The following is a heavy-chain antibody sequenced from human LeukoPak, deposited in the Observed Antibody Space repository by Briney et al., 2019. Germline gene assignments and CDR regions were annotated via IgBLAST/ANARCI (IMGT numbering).Heavy chain of an antibody. Sequence: SETLSLTCAVSGGSISGYWWTWVRQPAGKGLEWIWRIFNGSTNYNPSLKSRVTVSLDTSQKQFSLRLTSVTAADTAVYYCARGRSAFDYWGQGSLVTVSS. CDR2: IFNGST. CDR1: GGSISGYW. D-gene: IGHD2-15*01. CDR3: ARGRSAFDY. J-gene: IGHJ4*02. V-gene: IGHV4-4*07.